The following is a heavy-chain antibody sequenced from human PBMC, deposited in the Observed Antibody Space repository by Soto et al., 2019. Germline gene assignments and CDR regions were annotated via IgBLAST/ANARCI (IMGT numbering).Heavy chain of an antibody. Sequence: SETLSLTCAVSAGSISSGGYSWSWIRQPPGKGLEWIGYIYHSGSTYYNPSLKSRVTISVDTSKNQFSLKLSSVTAADTAVYYCARDLRGYCSGGSCYYVGIFLFWGQGTLVTVSS. J-gene: IGHJ4*02. CDR3: ARDLRGYCSGGSCYYVGIFLF. D-gene: IGHD2-15*01. CDR2: IYHSGST. V-gene: IGHV4-30-2*01. CDR1: AGSISSGGYS.